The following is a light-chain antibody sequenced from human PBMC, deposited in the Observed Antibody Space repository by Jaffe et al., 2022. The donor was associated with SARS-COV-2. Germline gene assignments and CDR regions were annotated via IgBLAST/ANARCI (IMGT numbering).Light chain of an antibody. CDR3: QQYNKWPLT. CDR1: QSVSSN. CDR2: GAS. V-gene: IGKV3-15*01. Sequence: EIVMTQSPAALSVSPGERATLSCRASQSVSSNLAWYQQKPGQAPRLLIYGASTRATGIPVRFSGSGSGTEFNLTISGLQSEDFAVYYCQQYNKWPLTFGGGTKVEIK. J-gene: IGKJ4*01.